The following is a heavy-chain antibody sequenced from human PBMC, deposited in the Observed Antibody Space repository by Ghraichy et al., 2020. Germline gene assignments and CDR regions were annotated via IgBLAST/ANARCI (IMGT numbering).Heavy chain of an antibody. J-gene: IGHJ5*02. Sequence: SETLSLTCTVSGGSISSGDYYWSWIRQPPGKGLEWIGYIYYSGTTYYDPSLKSRVTISLDTSKNQFSLNLRSVTAADPAVYYCARAIFCTTTSCYEDWFDPWGQGTLVTVSS. CDR3: ARAIFCTTTSCYEDWFDP. CDR2: IYYSGTT. CDR1: GGSISSGDYY. D-gene: IGHD2-2*01. V-gene: IGHV4-30-4*01.